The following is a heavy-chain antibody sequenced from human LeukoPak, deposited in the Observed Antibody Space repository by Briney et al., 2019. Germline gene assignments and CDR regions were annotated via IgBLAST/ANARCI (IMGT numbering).Heavy chain of an antibody. J-gene: IGHJ4*02. CDR1: GGSISSSSYY. Sequence: SETLSLTCTVSGGSISSSSYYWGWIRQPPGKGLEWIGSMYSSGSTYYNPSLKSRVTISVDTSKNQFSLKVSSVTAADTALYYCARHIFSSYYSPFDFWDRGTLVTVSS. V-gene: IGHV4-39*01. CDR3: ARHIFSSYYSPFDF. D-gene: IGHD3-10*01. CDR2: MYSSGST.